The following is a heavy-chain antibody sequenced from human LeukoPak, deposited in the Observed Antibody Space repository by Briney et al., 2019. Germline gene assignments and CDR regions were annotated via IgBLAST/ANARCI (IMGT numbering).Heavy chain of an antibody. Sequence: PSETLSLTCTVSGGFISGYYWSWIRQPPGKGLEWIGYLYYSGSTNYNPSLKSRVTISVDTSKNQFSLKLSSVTAADTAVYYCARDEDSAYGSGSYLSWGQGTLVTVSS. CDR2: LYYSGST. V-gene: IGHV4-59*01. J-gene: IGHJ5*02. D-gene: IGHD3-10*01. CDR1: GGFISGYY. CDR3: ARDEDSAYGSGSYLS.